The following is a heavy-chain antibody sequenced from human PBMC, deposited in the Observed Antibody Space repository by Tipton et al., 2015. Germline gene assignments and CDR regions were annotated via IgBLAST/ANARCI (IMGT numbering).Heavy chain of an antibody. D-gene: IGHD3-10*01. CDR3: ARGHQYYHGSTRFDP. V-gene: IGHV4-31*03. CDR2: IHYSGST. J-gene: IGHJ5*02. Sequence: TLSLTCTVSGVSISSGGYYWSWIRQHPGKGLEWIGYIHYSGSTYYKPSLKSRVTISVDTSKNQFSLKLTSVTAADTAVYYCARGHQYYHGSTRFDPWGQGTLVIVSS. CDR1: GVSISSGGYY.